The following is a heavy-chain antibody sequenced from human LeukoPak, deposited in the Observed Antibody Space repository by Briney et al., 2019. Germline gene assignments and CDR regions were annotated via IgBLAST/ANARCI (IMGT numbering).Heavy chain of an antibody. D-gene: IGHD6-13*01. CDR1: GYTFTGYY. V-gene: IGHV1-2*02. CDR3: ARGIAAAGYFDY. J-gene: IGHJ4*02. Sequence: ASVKVSCEASGYTFTGYYMHWVRQAPGQGLEWMGWINPNSGGTNYAQKFQGRVTMTRDTSISTAYMELSRLRSDDTAVYYCARGIAAAGYFDYWGQGTLVTVSS. CDR2: INPNSGGT.